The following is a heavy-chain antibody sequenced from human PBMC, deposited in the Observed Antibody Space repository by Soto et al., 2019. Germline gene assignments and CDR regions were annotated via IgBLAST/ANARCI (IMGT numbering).Heavy chain of an antibody. CDR3: ARDGLVYSSSWHGFFDL. J-gene: IGHJ2*01. V-gene: IGHV4-61*08. CDR2: IYYSGST. D-gene: IGHD6-13*01. CDR1: GGSISSGDYY. Sequence: QVQLQESGPGLVKPSQTLSLTCTVSGGSISSGDYYWSWIRQPPGKGLEWIGYIYYSGSTNYNPPLKSRVTISVDTSKNQFSLKLSSVTAADTAVYYCARDGLVYSSSWHGFFDLWGRGTLVTVSS.